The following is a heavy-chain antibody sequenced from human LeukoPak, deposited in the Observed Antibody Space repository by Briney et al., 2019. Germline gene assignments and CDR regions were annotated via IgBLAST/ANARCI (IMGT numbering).Heavy chain of an antibody. CDR3: AKDIGSSGYYWGFDY. D-gene: IGHD3-22*01. V-gene: IGHV3-30*02. CDR1: GFTFSIYG. J-gene: IGHJ4*02. CDR2: IRYDGSNK. Sequence: GGSLRLSCAASGFTFSIYGTHWVRQAPGKGLEWVAFIRYDGSNKYYADSVKGRFTISRDNSKNTLYLQMNSLRAEDTAVYYCAKDIGSSGYYWGFDYWGQGTLVTVSS.